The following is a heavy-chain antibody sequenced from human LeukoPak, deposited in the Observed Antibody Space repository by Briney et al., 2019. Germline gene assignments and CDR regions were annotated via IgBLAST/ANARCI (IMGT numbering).Heavy chain of an antibody. CDR3: AREGLYCSSTSCYTRWFDP. CDR2: IYTSGST. CDR1: GGSLSSYY. J-gene: IGHJ5*02. Sequence: PSETLSLTCTVSGGSLSSYYWSWIRQPAGEGLEWVGRIYTSGSTNYNPSLKSRVTMSVDTSKNQFSLKLSSVTAADTAVYYCAREGLYCSSTSCYTRWFDPRGQGTLVTVSS. D-gene: IGHD2-2*02. V-gene: IGHV4-4*07.